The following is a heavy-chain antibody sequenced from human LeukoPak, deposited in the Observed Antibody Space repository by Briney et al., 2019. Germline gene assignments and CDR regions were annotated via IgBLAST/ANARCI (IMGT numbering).Heavy chain of an antibody. Sequence: GASVKVSCKASGYTFTGYYMHWVRQAPGQGLEWMGWINPNSGGTNYAQKFQGRVTMTRDMSISTAYMELSRLRSDDTAVYYCARPGLDIVVGAAAGADPFDYWGQGTLVTVSS. CDR1: GYTFTGYY. CDR3: ARPGLDIVVGAAAGADPFDY. V-gene: IGHV1-2*02. J-gene: IGHJ4*02. D-gene: IGHD2-2*01. CDR2: INPNSGGT.